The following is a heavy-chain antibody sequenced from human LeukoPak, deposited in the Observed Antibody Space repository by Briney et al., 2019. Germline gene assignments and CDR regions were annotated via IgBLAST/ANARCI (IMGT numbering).Heavy chain of an antibody. D-gene: IGHD3-9*01. CDR3: ARASVRYFDWLLSFDY. J-gene: IGHJ4*02. CDR2: IIPIFGTA. V-gene: IGHV1-69*01. Sequence: SVKVSCKASGGTFSSYATSWVRQAPGQGLEWMGGIIPIFGTANYAQKFQGRVTITADESTSTAYMELSSLRSEDTAVYYCARASVRYFDWLLSFDYWGQGTLVTVSS. CDR1: GGTFSSYA.